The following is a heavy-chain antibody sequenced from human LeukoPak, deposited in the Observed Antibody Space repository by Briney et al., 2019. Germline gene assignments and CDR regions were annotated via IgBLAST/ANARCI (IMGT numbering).Heavy chain of an antibody. CDR2: ISQDGSDK. Sequence: GGSLRLSCAASGFTFSNYGMSWVRQAPGKGLEWVADISQDGSDKYYAASVKGRFTISRDNAQNSLYLQMNSLSAEDTAVYYCVSTGSVLDYWGQGTLVTVSS. CDR3: VSTGSVLDY. V-gene: IGHV3-7*01. J-gene: IGHJ4*02. D-gene: IGHD3-10*01. CDR1: GFTFSNYG.